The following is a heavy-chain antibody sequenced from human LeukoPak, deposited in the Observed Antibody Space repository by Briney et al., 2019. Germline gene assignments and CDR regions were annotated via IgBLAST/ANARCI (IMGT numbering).Heavy chain of an antibody. J-gene: IGHJ3*02. D-gene: IGHD6-13*01. CDR2: ITHIGST. Sequence: SETLSLTCAVYGASLSGYYWTWIRQPPGKGLEWIGEITHIGSTNYNPSLKSRVTISVDTSKKHFSLNLSSVTAADTAAYYCAGTYSLYDPFDIWGQGTMVTVSS. CDR3: AGTYSLYDPFDI. V-gene: IGHV4-34*01. CDR1: GASLSGYY.